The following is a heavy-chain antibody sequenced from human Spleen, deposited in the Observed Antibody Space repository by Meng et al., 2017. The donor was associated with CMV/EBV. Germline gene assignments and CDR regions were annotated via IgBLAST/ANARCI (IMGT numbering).Heavy chain of an antibody. V-gene: IGHV3-30*02. J-gene: IGHJ6*02. D-gene: IGHD5-18*01. CDR2: IRYDGTQR. CDR3: ARESMDTALVRQSYYYYYYGMDV. CDR1: GFNFDKFG. Sequence: GGSLRLSCAASGFNFDKFGMHWVRQAPGKGLEWVAFIRYDGTQRYYADSVKGRLTISRDSPKNSLYLQMTGLTAEDTAVYYCARESMDTALVRQSYYYYYYGMDVWGQGTTVTVSS.